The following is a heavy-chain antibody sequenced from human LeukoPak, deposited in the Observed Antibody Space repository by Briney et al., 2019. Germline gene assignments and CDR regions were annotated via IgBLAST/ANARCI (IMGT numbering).Heavy chain of an antibody. CDR3: AIVQGAGTTFH. Sequence: GGSLRLSCAASGFTFSDHYMDWVRQAPGKGLEWVGRTRNKANNYTTEYAASVKGRFTISRDDSKNSLYLQMNSLKTEDTAVYYCAIVQGAGTTFHWGQGTLVTVSS. V-gene: IGHV3-72*01. CDR2: TRNKANNYTT. J-gene: IGHJ4*02. CDR1: GFTFSDHY. D-gene: IGHD1-7*01.